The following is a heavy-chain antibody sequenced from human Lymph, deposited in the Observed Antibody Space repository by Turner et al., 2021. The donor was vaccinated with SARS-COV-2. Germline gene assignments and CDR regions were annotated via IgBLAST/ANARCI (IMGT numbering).Heavy chain of an antibody. CDR1: GFTFSSYS. J-gene: IGHJ4*02. Sequence: EVELGGCGGGVGEPGGALGLSCAASGFTFSSYSMNWVRQAPGKGLEWVSSISSSSNYIYYADSVKGRFTISRDNAKNSLYLQMNSLRAEDTAVYYCARRSWQDYWGQGTLVTVSS. D-gene: IGHD6-13*01. CDR2: ISSSSNYI. CDR3: ARRSWQDY. V-gene: IGHV3-21*04.